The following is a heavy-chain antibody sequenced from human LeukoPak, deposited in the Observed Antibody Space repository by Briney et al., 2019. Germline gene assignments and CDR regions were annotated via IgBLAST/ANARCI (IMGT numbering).Heavy chain of an antibody. V-gene: IGHV4-34*01. J-gene: IGHJ4*01. CDR1: GGSFSDSY. D-gene: IGHD2-15*01. Sequence: SETLSLTCAVYGGSFSDSYWSWIRQPPGEGLEWIGEINHDGATNYNPSLKSRLTISVDMAKNQFSLKLNSMTATDTAIYYCARQRQHCDGGSCFPPDHWGHGTLVTVSS. CDR3: ARQRQHCDGGSCFPPDH. CDR2: INHDGAT.